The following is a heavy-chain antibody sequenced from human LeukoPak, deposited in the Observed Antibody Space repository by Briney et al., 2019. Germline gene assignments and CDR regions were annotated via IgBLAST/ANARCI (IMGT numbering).Heavy chain of an antibody. CDR1: GYTFTGYY. J-gene: IGHJ4*02. D-gene: IGHD3-22*01. V-gene: IGHV1-2*06. CDR3: ASSKVYYYDSSGYSLDY. CDR2: IDPNSGGT. Sequence: GSSVKVSCKASGYTFTGYYMHWVRQAPGQGLEWMGRIDPNSGGTNYAQKFQGRVTMTRDTSISTAYMELSRLRSDDTAVYYCASSKVYYYDSSGYSLDYWGQGTLVTVSS.